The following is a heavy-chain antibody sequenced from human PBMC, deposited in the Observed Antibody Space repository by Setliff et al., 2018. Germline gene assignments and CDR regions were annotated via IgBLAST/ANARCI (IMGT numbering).Heavy chain of an antibody. D-gene: IGHD6-25*01. CDR3: ARLGAPASHDAFDI. CDR2: IYPADSDP. J-gene: IGHJ3*02. CDR1: GYSFTSYW. Sequence: PGESLKISCKGSGYSFTSYWIGWVRQMPGKGLELMGNIYPADSDPRYSPSFQGQVTMSADKSINTAYLQWSSLKASDTAMYYCARLGAPASHDAFDIWGQGTMVTVSS. V-gene: IGHV5-51*01.